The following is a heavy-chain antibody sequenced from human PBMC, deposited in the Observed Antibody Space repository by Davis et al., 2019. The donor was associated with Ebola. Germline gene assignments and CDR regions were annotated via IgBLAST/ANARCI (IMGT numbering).Heavy chain of an antibody. V-gene: IGHV3-74*03. CDR1: GFTFSSYW. CDR2: INRDGSTT. CDR3: ARGPSTGNSFSY. D-gene: IGHD6-13*01. Sequence: GESLKISCAASGFTFSSYWMHWVRQAPGKGLVWVSCINRDGSTTTYADSVKGRFTISRDNAKNTLYLQMNSLRAEDTAVYYCARGPSTGNSFSYWGQGTLATVSS. J-gene: IGHJ4*02.